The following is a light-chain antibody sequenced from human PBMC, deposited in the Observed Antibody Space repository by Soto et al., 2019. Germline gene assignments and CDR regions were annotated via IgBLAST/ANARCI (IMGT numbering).Light chain of an antibody. CDR3: SSYTNGNTHTV. J-gene: IGLJ2*01. CDR2: EVS. V-gene: IGLV2-14*01. Sequence: QSVLTQPASVSGSPGQSITISCTGTSSDVGGYDYVSWYQQHPAKTPKLIIFEVSNRPSGIPDRYSASKSGNTASLTISGLQAEDEAHYYCSSYTNGNTHTVFGGGTKLTVL. CDR1: SSDVGGYDY.